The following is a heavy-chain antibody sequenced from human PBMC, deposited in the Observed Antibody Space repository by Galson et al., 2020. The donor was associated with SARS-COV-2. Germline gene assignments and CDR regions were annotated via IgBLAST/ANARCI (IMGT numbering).Heavy chain of an antibody. V-gene: IGHV4-59*01. Sequence: ETSETLSLTCTVSGGSISSYYWSWIRQPPGKGLEWIGYIYYSGSTNYNPSLKSRLTITVDTSKNQFSLKLSSVTAADTAVYYCARVRVITIFGVVTAAGYFDYWGQGTLVTVSS. J-gene: IGHJ4*02. CDR2: IYYSGST. CDR3: ARVRVITIFGVVTAAGYFDY. D-gene: IGHD3-3*01. CDR1: GGSISSYY.